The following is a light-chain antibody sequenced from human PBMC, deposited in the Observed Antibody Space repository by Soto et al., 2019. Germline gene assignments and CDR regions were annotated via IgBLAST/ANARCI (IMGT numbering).Light chain of an antibody. CDR3: SSYTVINTAV. V-gene: IGLV2-14*01. CDR2: EVD. J-gene: IGLJ3*02. Sequence: QSALTQPDSVSGSPGQSISISCTGSSSDVGAYNYVAWYQQKPGKAPKLLIYEVDNRPSGISHRFSGSKSGNTASLTISGLQTEDEADYYCSSYTVINTAVFGGGTKLTVL. CDR1: SSDVGAYNY.